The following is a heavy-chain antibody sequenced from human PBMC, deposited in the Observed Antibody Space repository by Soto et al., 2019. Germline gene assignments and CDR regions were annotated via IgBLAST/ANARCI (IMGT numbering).Heavy chain of an antibody. J-gene: IGHJ4*02. D-gene: IGHD3-3*01. CDR3: ARDRSGRGYEWLFYI. CDR2: IWYDGSNK. V-gene: IGHV3-33*01. CDR1: GFTFSSYG. Sequence: QVQLVESGGGVVQPGRSLRLPCAASGFTFSSYGMHWVRQAPGKGLEWVAVIWYDGSNKYYADSVKGRFTISRDNSKNTLYLQMNSLRAEDTAVYYCARDRSGRGYEWLFYIWGQGTLVTVSS.